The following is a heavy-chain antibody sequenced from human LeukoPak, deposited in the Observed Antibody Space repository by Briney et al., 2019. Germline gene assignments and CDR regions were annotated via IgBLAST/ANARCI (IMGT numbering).Heavy chain of an antibody. D-gene: IGHD1-7*01. Sequence: SETLSLTCAVYGGSFSGYYWSWIRQPPGKGLEWIGYIYYSGSTYYNPSLKSRVTISVDTSKNQFSLKLSSVTAADTAVYYCARGYLTGTTYGGLDYWGQGTLVTVSS. CDR1: GGSFSGYY. CDR2: IYYSGST. V-gene: IGHV4-34*09. J-gene: IGHJ4*02. CDR3: ARGYLTGTTYGGLDY.